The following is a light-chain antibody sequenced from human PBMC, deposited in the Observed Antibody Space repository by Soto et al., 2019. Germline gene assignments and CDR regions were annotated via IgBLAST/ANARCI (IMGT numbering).Light chain of an antibody. CDR3: QQYNNWPWT. Sequence: EIVLTQSLATLSLSPGEGATLSCRASQSVSSYLAWYQQKPGQAPRLLIYDASNRATGIPARFSGTGSGTDFTLTISRLEPEDFAVYYCQQYNNWPWTFGQGTKVDIK. J-gene: IGKJ1*01. CDR1: QSVSSY. V-gene: IGKV3-11*01. CDR2: DAS.